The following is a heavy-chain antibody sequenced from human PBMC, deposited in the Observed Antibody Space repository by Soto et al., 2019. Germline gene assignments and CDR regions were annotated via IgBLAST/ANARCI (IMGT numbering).Heavy chain of an antibody. J-gene: IGHJ5*02. CDR1: GFIFRSYG. D-gene: IGHD6-19*01. V-gene: IGHV3-33*08. CDR3: ASSAA. Sequence: VQLVESGGGLVKPGGSLRLSCAASGFIFRSYGMHWVRQAPGKGLEWVAVIWYDGSNTYYADPVKGRFTISRDNSKNTLFLQMNSLRAEDTAVYYCASSAAWGRGTLVTVSS. CDR2: IWYDGSNT.